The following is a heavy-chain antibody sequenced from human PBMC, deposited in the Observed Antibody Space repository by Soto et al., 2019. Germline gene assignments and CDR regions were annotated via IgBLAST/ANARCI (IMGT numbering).Heavy chain of an antibody. V-gene: IGHV1-69*06. D-gene: IGHD3-10*01. CDR1: GGTLSDHG. J-gene: IGHJ3*02. CDR3: ARGVYGAGNYYTGPSAFDI. CDR2: TIPVFNTA. Sequence: QVQLEQSGAEVKKPGSSVKISCKASGGTLSDHGVSWLRQSPGQGLEWVGGTIPVFNTAKYAPKFQGRVTIAADKSTNIAYMEVGSLSSDDTAFYYCARGVYGAGNYYTGPSAFDIWGQGTLVIVSS.